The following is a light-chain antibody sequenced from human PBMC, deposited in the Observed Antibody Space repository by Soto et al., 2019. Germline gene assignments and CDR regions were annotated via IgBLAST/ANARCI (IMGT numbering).Light chain of an antibody. Sequence: EIVLTQSPGTLSLSPGERATLSCGASQSVSSNYVAWYQQKPDQAPRLLIYGASTRASGIPDRFSGSGSGTDFTLTISRLEPEDFAVYYCQQYGSSPRTFGQGTKVEIK. CDR1: QSVSSNY. CDR2: GAS. V-gene: IGKV3-20*01. J-gene: IGKJ1*01. CDR3: QQYGSSPRT.